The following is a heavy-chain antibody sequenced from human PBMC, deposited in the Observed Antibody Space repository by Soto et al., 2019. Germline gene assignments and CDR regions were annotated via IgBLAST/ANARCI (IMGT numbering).Heavy chain of an antibody. J-gene: IGHJ4*02. V-gene: IGHV3-23*01. CDR1: GFTFSSFA. CDR2: ISGSGDST. D-gene: IGHD5-18*01. CDR3: AGPGYSSQDY. Sequence: GGSLRLSCAASGFTFSSFALSWVRQAPGKGLEWVSAISGSGDSTDYADSVKGRFTISRDNSKNTLYLQMNSLRADDTAVYYCAGPGYSSQDYWGQGALVTVPS.